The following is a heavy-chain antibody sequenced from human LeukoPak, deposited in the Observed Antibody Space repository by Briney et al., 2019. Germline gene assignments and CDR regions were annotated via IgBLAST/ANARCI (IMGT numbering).Heavy chain of an antibody. J-gene: IGHJ4*02. CDR1: GGSISSYY. Sequence: PSETLSLTCTVSGGSISSYYWSWIRQPAGKGLEWIGRVYTTGSTNYNPSLKSRVTMSVDTSKNQFSLKLSSVTAADAAVYYCARQLAAAGTAGFDHWGQGTLVTVSS. V-gene: IGHV4-4*07. CDR3: ARQLAAAGTAGFDH. CDR2: VYTTGST. D-gene: IGHD6-13*01.